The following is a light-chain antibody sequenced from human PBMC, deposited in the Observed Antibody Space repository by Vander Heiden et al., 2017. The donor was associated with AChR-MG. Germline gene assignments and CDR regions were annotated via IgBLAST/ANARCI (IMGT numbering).Light chain of an antibody. CDR1: QSLLHSNGYNY. CDR3: MQALQFT. V-gene: IGKV2-28*01. J-gene: IGKJ3*01. Sequence: DIVSTQSPLSLPVTPGEPASISCRSSQSLLHSNGYNYLDWYLQKPGQSPQLPIYLGSNRASGAPDRFSGSGSGTDFTLKISRVEAEDVGVYYCMQALQFTFGHGTKVDIK. CDR2: LGS.